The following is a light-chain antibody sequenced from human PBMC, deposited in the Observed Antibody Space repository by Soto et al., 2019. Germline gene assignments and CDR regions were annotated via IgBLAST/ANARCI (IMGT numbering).Light chain of an antibody. J-gene: IGLJ1*01. V-gene: IGLV1-44*01. CDR3: AAWDDSLNGLYV. CDR2: SNN. CDR1: SSNIGRNT. Sequence: QSALTQPPSASGTPGQRVTISCSGSSSNIGRNTVNWYQQLPETAPKLLIYSNNQRPSGVPDRISGSKSGTSASLAISGVQSEDEADYYCAAWDDSLNGLYVFGTGTKVTVL.